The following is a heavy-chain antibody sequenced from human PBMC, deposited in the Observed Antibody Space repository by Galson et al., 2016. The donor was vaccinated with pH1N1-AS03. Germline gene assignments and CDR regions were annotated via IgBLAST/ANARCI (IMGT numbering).Heavy chain of an antibody. D-gene: IGHD1-14*01. Sequence: SVKVSCKASGGTFNTYSFNWVRQAPGQGLEWMGGIIPVFGTANYAQQFQDRVTITADASRREAYMEIRSLRSEDSALYFCARGIRNTKKNFGMDPWGQGTLVTVSS. CDR3: ARGIRNTKKNFGMDP. CDR1: GGTFNTYS. V-gene: IGHV1-69*13. J-gene: IGHJ5*02. CDR2: IIPVFGTA.